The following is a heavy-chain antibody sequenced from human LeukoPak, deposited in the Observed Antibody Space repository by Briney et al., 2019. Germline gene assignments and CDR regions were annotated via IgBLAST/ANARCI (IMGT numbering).Heavy chain of an antibody. CDR2: ISYDGSNK. Sequence: PGGSLRLSCAASGFTFSSYAMHWVRQAPGKGLEWVAVISYDGSNKYYADSVKGRFTNSRDNSKNTLYLQMNSLRAEDTAVYYCARDHRLAAYYDFWSGYFGINWSDPWGQGTLVTVSS. J-gene: IGHJ5*02. D-gene: IGHD3-3*01. CDR3: ARDHRLAAYYDFWSGYFGINWSDP. V-gene: IGHV3-30-3*01. CDR1: GFTFSSYA.